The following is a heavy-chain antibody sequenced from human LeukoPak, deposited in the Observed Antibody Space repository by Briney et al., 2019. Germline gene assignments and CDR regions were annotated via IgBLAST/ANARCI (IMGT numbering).Heavy chain of an antibody. CDR1: GYTFTGYY. V-gene: IGHV1-2*02. D-gene: IGHD2-21*02. CDR2: INPNSGGT. J-gene: IGHJ1*01. CDR3: ARVVSGRWSLYY. Sequence: ASVKVSCKASGYTFTGYYMHWVRQAPGQGLEWMGWINPNSGGTNYAQKFQGRVTMTRDTSISTGYMEMSRLRSEDTAVYYCARVVSGRWSLYYWGQGHLAPVSS.